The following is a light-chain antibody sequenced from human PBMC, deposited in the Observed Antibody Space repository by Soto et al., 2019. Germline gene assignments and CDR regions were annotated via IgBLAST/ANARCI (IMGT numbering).Light chain of an antibody. CDR1: QKISNY. Sequence: MQMAQSPSSLSASIGYRLCMSCRASQKISNYLNWYQQKPGKDPKLLIYAASSLQSGVPSRFSGSGSGPDFTLTISSLQSEDFATYSCQPSYSTLWTFGQGTKVDIK. CDR3: QPSYSTLWT. V-gene: IGKV1-39*01. CDR2: AAS. J-gene: IGKJ1*01.